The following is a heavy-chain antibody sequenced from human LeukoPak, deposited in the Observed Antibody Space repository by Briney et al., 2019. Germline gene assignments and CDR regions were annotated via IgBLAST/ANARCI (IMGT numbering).Heavy chain of an antibody. V-gene: IGHV1-18*01. D-gene: IGHD3-22*01. Sequence: ASVRVSCKASGYTFTIYGISWVRQAPGQGLEWMGWISAYNGNTNYAQKLQGRVTMTTDTSTSTAYMELRSLRSDDTAVYYCARSSSGYYAPLLAYYYYYYMDVWGKGTTVTVSS. J-gene: IGHJ6*03. CDR3: ARSSSGYYAPLLAYYYYYYMDV. CDR2: ISAYNGNT. CDR1: GYTFTIYG.